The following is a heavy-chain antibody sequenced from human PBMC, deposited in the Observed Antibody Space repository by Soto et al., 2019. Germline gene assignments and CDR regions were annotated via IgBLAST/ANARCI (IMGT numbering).Heavy chain of an antibody. Sequence: PGGPLRLSCLASGFSFNKYAMIWVRQAPGKGQEWVSGITGSGNTIEYTASVKGRFTISRDNSKNTVYLQMDGLRAEDTAMYYCAKDDVAGDGFWLVSGWGQGIPVTVSS. CDR1: GFSFNKYA. V-gene: IGHV3-23*01. CDR2: ITGSGNTI. J-gene: IGHJ4*02. D-gene: IGHD2-21*02. CDR3: AKDDVAGDGFWLVSG.